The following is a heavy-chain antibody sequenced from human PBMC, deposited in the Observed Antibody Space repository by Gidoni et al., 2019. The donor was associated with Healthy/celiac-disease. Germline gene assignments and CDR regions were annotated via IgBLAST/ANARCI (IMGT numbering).Heavy chain of an antibody. D-gene: IGHD3-9*01. V-gene: IGHV1-46*01. CDR3: ARDADIRYFDGPRVDY. CDR2: INPSGGST. J-gene: IGHJ4*02. Sequence: QVQLVQSGAEVKKPWASVKVSCKASGSTFTSYYMHWVRQAPGQGLEWMGIINPSGGSTSYAQKFQGRVTMTRDTSTSTVYMELSSLRSEDTAVYYCARDADIRYFDGPRVDYWGQGTLVTVSS. CDR1: GSTFTSYY.